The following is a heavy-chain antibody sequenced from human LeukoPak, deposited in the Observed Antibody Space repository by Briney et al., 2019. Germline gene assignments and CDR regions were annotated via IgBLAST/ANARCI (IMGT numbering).Heavy chain of an antibody. D-gene: IGHD4-17*01. CDR3: AKSYDYGDYGSDV. CDR1: GFTFSSYG. CDR2: IPYDGSNK. J-gene: IGHJ6*02. V-gene: IGHV3-30*18. Sequence: QPGGSLRLPCAASGFTFSSYGMHWVRQAPGKGLEWVAVIPYDGSNKYYADSVKGRFTISRDNSKNTLYLQMNSLRAEDTAVYYCAKSYDYGDYGSDVWGQGTTVTVSS.